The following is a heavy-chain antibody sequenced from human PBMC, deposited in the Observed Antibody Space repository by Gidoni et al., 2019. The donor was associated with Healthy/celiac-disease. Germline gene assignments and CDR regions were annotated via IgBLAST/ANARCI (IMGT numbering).Heavy chain of an antibody. CDR2: LTYDGSNK. V-gene: IGHV3-30*14. D-gene: IGHD3-16*02. J-gene: IGHJ4*02. CDR3: ARGCYSYVWGSYRQYYFDY. CDR1: GFSVSRYA. Sequence: QGQQVEPGGGGVEPGRSLRAARAAAGFSVSRYAVHWVRQAPGNGLGWVAGLTYDGSNKYYAASVKGRFTLSRDNSKNTLYLQMNSLRAEDTALYYCARGCYSYVWGSYRQYYFDYWGQGTLVTVSS.